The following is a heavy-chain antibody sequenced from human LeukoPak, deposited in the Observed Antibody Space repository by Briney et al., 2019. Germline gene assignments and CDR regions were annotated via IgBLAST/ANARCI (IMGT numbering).Heavy chain of an antibody. V-gene: IGHV3-23*01. CDR1: GFTFSNYA. CDR2: ITDSGGST. J-gene: IGHJ4*02. D-gene: IGHD2-15*01. Sequence: AGGSLRLSCAASGFTFSNYAMSWVRQAPGKGLEWVSAITDSGGSTYYADSVQGRFTISRENSKNTLYLQMNSLRAEDTAVYYCTKGSASARPYYFDSWGQGTQITVSS. CDR3: TKGSASARPYYFDS.